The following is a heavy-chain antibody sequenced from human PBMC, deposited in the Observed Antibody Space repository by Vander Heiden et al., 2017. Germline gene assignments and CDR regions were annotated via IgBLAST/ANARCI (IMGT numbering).Heavy chain of an antibody. D-gene: IGHD3-10*01. CDR2: INHSRST. V-gene: IGHV4-34*01. CDR3: ASLQITMVRGVIITEWFDP. Sequence: QVQLQQWGAGLLKPSETLSLTCAVYGGSFSGYYWSWIRQPPGKGLEWIGEINHSRSTNYNPSLKRRVTISVDTSKNQFSLKLSSVTAADTAVYYCASLQITMVRGVIITEWFDPWGQGTLVTVSS. J-gene: IGHJ5*02. CDR1: GGSFSGYY.